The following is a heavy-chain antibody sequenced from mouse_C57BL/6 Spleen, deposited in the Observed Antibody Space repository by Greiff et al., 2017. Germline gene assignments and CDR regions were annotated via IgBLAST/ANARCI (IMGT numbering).Heavy chain of an antibody. CDR1: GYTFTSYW. Sequence: QVQLKQPGAELVKPGASVKMSCKAPGYTFTSYWITWVKQRPGQGLEWIGDIYPGSGSTNYNEKFKSKSTLTVDTSSSTAYMQLSSLTSEDSAVYYCARKQRAMDYWGKGASVTVSS. J-gene: IGHJ4*01. CDR2: IYPGSGST. V-gene: IGHV1-55*01. CDR3: ARKQRAMDY.